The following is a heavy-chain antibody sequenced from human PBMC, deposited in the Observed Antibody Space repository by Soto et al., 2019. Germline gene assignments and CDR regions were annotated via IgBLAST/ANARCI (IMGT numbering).Heavy chain of an antibody. CDR3: AKDRGGTYFDY. V-gene: IGHV3-7*01. J-gene: IGHJ4*02. Sequence: GGSLRLSCAASGFTFSSFWMSWVRQAPGKGLEWLANIKEDGSEKYYVDSLKGRFTISRDNAKNSLYLQMNSLRAEDTAVYYCAKDRGGTYFDYWGQGTLVTVSS. CDR1: GFTFSSFW. D-gene: IGHD1-7*01. CDR2: IKEDGSEK.